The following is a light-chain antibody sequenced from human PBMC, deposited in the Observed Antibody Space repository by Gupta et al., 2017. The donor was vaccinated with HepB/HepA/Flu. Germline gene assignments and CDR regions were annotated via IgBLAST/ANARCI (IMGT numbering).Light chain of an antibody. CDR1: SGSIASKY. CDR3: QSYDSGAWV. Sequence: NFMLTQPHSVSQSPAKTVTISCTRSSGSIASKYVQWYQQRPGSAPTTVIYEDNQRPSGVPGRFSGSIDSSSNSASLTISGLKTEDEADYYCQSYDSGAWVFGGGTRLTVL. J-gene: IGLJ3*02. V-gene: IGLV6-57*03. CDR2: EDN.